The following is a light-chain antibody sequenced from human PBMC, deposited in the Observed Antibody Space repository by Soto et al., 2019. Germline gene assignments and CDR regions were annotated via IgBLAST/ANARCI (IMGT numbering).Light chain of an antibody. V-gene: IGKV3-20*01. CDR3: HQFDTSVWT. Sequence: EIVLTQSPGTLSLSPGERATLSCRASQSVSSINLAWYQQKPGQAPRLVIYGTSIRATGIPDRFSASGSGTDFTLTISRLEPEDSAVYYCHQFDTSVWTFGQGTKVEIK. J-gene: IGKJ1*01. CDR1: QSVSSIN. CDR2: GTS.